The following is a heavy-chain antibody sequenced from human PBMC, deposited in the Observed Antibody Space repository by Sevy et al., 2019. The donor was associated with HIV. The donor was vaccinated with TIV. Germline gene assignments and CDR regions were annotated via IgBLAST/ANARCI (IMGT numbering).Heavy chain of an antibody. CDR3: ARPSGYDSTGFYY. J-gene: IGHJ4*02. D-gene: IGHD3-22*01. CDR1: GGSISSSSYY. CDR2: IYYSGST. V-gene: IGHV4-39*01. Sequence: SETLSLTCTVSGGSISSSSYYWGWIRQPPGKGLEWTGSIYYSGSTYYNPSLKSRVTISVDTSKNQFSLKLSSVTAADTAVYYCARPSGYDSTGFYYWGQGTLVTVSS.